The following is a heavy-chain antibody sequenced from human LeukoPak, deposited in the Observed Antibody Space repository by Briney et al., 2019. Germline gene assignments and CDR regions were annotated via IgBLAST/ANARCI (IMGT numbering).Heavy chain of an antibody. D-gene: IGHD3-3*01. V-gene: IGHV4-4*07. J-gene: IGHJ4*02. Sequence: SETLSLTCTVSGGSISSYYWSWIRQPAGKGLEWIGRIYTSGSTNYNPSHKSRVTISVHTSKNQFSLKLSSVTAADTAVYYCVRSDDFWSGYYGYWGQGTLVTVSS. CDR1: GGSISSYY. CDR2: IYTSGST. CDR3: VRSDDFWSGYYGY.